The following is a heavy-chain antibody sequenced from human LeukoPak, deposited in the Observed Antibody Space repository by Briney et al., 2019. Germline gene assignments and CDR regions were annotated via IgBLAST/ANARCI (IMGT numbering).Heavy chain of an antibody. V-gene: IGHV4-34*01. CDR2: INHSGST. J-gene: IGHJ4*02. CDR1: GGSFSGYY. D-gene: IGHD3-3*01. CDR3: ARVELTYYDFWSGYSHFGY. Sequence: SETLSLTCAVYGGSFSGYYWSWIRQPPGKGLEWIGEINHSGSTNYNPSLKSRVTISVDTSKNQFSLKLSSVTAADTAVYYCARVELTYYDFWSGYSHFGYWGQGTLVTVSS.